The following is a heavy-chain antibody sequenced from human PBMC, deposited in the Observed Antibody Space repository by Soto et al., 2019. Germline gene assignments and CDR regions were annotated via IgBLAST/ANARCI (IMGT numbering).Heavy chain of an antibody. V-gene: IGHV1-8*01. CDR1: GYTFTSYD. Sequence: ASVKVSCKASGYTFTSYDINWVRQATGQGLEWMGWMNPNSGNTGYAQKFQGRVTMTRNTSISTAYMELSSLRSEDTAVYYCATYVNIVATAGDAFDIWGQGTMVTVSS. J-gene: IGHJ3*02. D-gene: IGHD5-12*01. CDR2: MNPNSGNT. CDR3: ATYVNIVATAGDAFDI.